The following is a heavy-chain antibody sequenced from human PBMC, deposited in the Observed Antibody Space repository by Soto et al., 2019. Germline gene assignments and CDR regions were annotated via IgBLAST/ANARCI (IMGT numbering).Heavy chain of an antibody. V-gene: IGHV4-30-2*01. Sequence: PSETLSLTCAVSGGSISSGGYSWSWIRQPPGKGLEWIGYIYHSGSTYYNPSLKSRVTISVDRSKNQFSLKLSSVTAADTAVYYCARFNDGGEYYYYGMDVWGQGTTVTVSS. J-gene: IGHJ6*02. D-gene: IGHD1-1*01. CDR2: IYHSGST. CDR1: GGSISSGGYS. CDR3: ARFNDGGEYYYYGMDV.